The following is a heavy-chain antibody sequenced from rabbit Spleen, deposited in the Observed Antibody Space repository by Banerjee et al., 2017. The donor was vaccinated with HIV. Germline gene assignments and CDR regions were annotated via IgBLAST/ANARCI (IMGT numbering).Heavy chain of an antibody. V-gene: IGHV1S47*01. Sequence: QEQLEESGGGLVKPEGSLTLTCKASGFTLSSYWMSWVRQAPGKGLEWIGCINTGSGGAYYASWVNGRFTITSNTNQNTVTLQMTSLTAADTATYFCARTNGQFNLWGQGTLVTVS. CDR1: GFTLSSYW. CDR3: ARTNGQFNL. CDR2: INTGSGGA. J-gene: IGHJ4*01.